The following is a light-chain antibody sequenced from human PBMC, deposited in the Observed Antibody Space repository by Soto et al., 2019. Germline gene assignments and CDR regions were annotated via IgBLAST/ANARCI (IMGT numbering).Light chain of an antibody. CDR3: QQYGISPIS. CDR2: GAS. V-gene: IGKV3-20*01. Sequence: EIVMTQSPATLSASPGERATLSCRASQSVSTYLAWYQQKPGQAPRLLIYGASSRATGIPDRFSGSGSGTDFTLTISRLEPEDFAVYYCQQYGISPISFGQGTRLEIK. CDR1: QSVSTY. J-gene: IGKJ5*01.